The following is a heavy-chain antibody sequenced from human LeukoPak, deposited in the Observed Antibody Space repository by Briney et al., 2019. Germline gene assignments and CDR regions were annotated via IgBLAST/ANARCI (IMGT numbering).Heavy chain of an antibody. Sequence: SETLSLTCTVSGGSISGSSYYWGWIRQPPGKGLEWTGSIYYSGSPYYNPSLKSRVSISVDTSKNQFSLKLNSMTAADTAVYYCAGHYDLRSPFDPWGQGTLVTVSS. CDR3: AGHYDLRSPFDP. CDR1: GGSISGSSYY. D-gene: IGHD3-3*01. V-gene: IGHV4-39*01. J-gene: IGHJ5*02. CDR2: IYYSGSP.